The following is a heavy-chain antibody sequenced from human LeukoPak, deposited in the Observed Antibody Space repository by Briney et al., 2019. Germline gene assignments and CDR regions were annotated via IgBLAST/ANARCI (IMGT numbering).Heavy chain of an antibody. Sequence: SQTLSLTCAISGDSVSSNSAAWNWIRQSPSRGLEWLGRTYYRSKWYNDYAVSVKSRITINPDTSKNQFSLQLNSVTPEDTAVYYCARGVVTAVVRFYFDYWSQGTLVTVSS. J-gene: IGHJ4*02. D-gene: IGHD2-21*02. CDR1: GDSVSSNSAA. CDR3: ARGVVTAVVRFYFDY. CDR2: TYYRSKWYN. V-gene: IGHV6-1*01.